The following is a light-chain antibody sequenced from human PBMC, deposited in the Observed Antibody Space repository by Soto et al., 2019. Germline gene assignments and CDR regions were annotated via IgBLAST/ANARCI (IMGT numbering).Light chain of an antibody. V-gene: IGLV2-11*01. CDR2: DVS. Sequence: QYALTQPRSVSGSPGQSVTISCTGTSNDVGGYNFVSWYQQHPGKVPKLFISDVSRRPSGVPDRFSGSKSCNTASLTISGLQAEDEADYYCSSYAGSYTLVFGGGTKLTVL. J-gene: IGLJ2*01. CDR1: SNDVGGYNF. CDR3: SSYAGSYTLV.